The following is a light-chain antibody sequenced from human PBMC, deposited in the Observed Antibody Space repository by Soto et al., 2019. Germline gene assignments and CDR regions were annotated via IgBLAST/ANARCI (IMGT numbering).Light chain of an antibody. CDR1: SSNIGADYD. Sequence: QSALTQPTSVSGAPGQRVTISCTGSSSNIGADYDVHWYQQLPGTAPKLLIYINTNRPSGVPDRFSGSKSGTSASLAITGLQAEDEADYYCQSYDNSLSGSLFGTGTKVTVL. J-gene: IGLJ1*01. CDR2: INT. CDR3: QSYDNSLSGSL. V-gene: IGLV1-40*01.